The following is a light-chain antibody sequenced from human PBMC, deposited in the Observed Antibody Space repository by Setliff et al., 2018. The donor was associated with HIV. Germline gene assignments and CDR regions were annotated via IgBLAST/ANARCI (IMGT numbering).Light chain of an antibody. CDR2: DDS. J-gene: IGLJ2*01. CDR3: QVWDYSSHQMI. V-gene: IGLV3-21*03. Sequence: SYELTQPPSVSVAPGKTARITCGGDNIGTKSVHWYQQKPGQAPVVVVYDDSDRPSGIPERISGSNSGHTATLTINRVEVGDEAAYYCQVWDYSSHQMIFGGGTKVTVL. CDR1: NIGTKS.